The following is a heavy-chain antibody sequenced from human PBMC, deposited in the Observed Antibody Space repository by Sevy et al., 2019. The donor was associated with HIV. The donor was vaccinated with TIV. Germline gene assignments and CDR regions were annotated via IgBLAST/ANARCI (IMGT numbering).Heavy chain of an antibody. D-gene: IGHD3-10*01. J-gene: IGHJ3*02. CDR3: ARAVGFTRGAFDI. V-gene: IGHV4-30-4*01. CDR2: LYYSGST. Sequence: SETLSLTCTISGDSITTNDYFWTWIRQSRGKGLEWIGYLYYSGSTAYNPSLKSRVSISTDTTKSHFSLNLNSVTGADTAIYYCARAVGFTRGAFDIWGQRITVTVSS. CDR1: GDSITTNDYF.